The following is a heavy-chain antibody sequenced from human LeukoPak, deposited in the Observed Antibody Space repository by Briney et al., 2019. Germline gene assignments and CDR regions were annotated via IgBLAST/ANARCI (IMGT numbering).Heavy chain of an antibody. CDR2: MYYSGST. V-gene: IGHV4-39*01. D-gene: IGHD3-22*01. CDR1: GGSFSSRTYY. Sequence: SETLSLTCTVSGGSFSSRTYYWGWIRQPPGKGLEWIGSMYYSGSTYYNQSLKSRVTISVDTPKNQFSLKLTSVTAADTAVYYCARHYYDSSGYYPWYFDYWGQGTLVTVSS. J-gene: IGHJ4*02. CDR3: ARHYYDSSGYYPWYFDY.